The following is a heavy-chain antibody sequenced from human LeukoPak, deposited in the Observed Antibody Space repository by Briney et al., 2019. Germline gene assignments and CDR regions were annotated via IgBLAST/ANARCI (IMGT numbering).Heavy chain of an antibody. Sequence: PSETLSLTCTVSGGSISSYYWSWIRQPPGKGPEWIGYIYHGGSTHYNSSLKSRVTISVDKSKNQFSLNLYSVTAADTAVYYCARVAFYGAIPDDTWGQGTMVTVSS. D-gene: IGHD2-21*01. J-gene: IGHJ3*02. V-gene: IGHV4-59*12. CDR3: ARVAFYGAIPDDT. CDR2: IYHGGST. CDR1: GGSISSYY.